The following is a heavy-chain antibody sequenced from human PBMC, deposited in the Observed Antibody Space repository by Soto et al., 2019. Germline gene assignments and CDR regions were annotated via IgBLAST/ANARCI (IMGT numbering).Heavy chain of an antibody. Sequence: PSETLSLTCAVYGGSFSGYYWSWIRQPPGKGLEWIGEINHSGSTNYNPSLKSRVTISVDTSKNQFSLKLSSVTAADTAVYYCARAVAIFGVVKPYYYYGMDVWGQGTTVTVSS. CDR1: GGSFSGYY. D-gene: IGHD3-3*01. CDR3: ARAVAIFGVVKPYYYYGMDV. V-gene: IGHV4-34*01. CDR2: INHSGST. J-gene: IGHJ6*02.